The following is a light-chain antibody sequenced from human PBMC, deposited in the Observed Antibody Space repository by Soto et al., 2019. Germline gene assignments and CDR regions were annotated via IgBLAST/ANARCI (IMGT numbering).Light chain of an antibody. CDR2: GAS. CDR1: QSVSSN. V-gene: IGKV3-15*01. Sequence: EIVMTQSPATLSVSPGDRANLSCRASQSVSSNLAWYQQKPGQAPSLLIYGASTMATGTPARFGGSGSGTEFTLTITRLLSEDGAVDDCQQYNNWPSCKFSQGAKVEI. CDR3: QQYNNWPSCK. J-gene: IGKJ1*01.